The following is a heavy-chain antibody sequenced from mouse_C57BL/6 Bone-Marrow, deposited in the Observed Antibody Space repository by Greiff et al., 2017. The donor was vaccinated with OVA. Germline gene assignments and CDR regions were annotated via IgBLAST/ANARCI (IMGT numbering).Heavy chain of an antibody. V-gene: IGHV1-4*01. CDR3: ARWAAWFAY. CDR1: GYTFTSYT. Sequence: QVQLQQSGAELARPGASVKMSCKASGYTFTSYTMHWVKQRPGQGLEWIGYINPSSGYTKSNQKFKDKATLTADKSSSTAYMQLSSLTSEDAAVYYCARWAAWFAYWGQGTLVTVSA. CDR2: INPSSGYT. J-gene: IGHJ3*01.